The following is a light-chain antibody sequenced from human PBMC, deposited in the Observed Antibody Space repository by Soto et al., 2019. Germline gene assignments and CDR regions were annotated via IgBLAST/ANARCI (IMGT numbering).Light chain of an antibody. CDR3: ASWYTSLSAGV. CDR1: SSNIGSYY. Sequence: QSVLTQPPSVSAAPGEKVTISCSGSSSNIGSYYVSWYQQLPGTAPKLLIDENNKRPSGIPGRFSGSKSGTSATLGITGLQTGDEADYYCASWYTSLSAGVFCGGTKLTVL. J-gene: IGLJ2*01. CDR2: ENN. V-gene: IGLV1-51*02.